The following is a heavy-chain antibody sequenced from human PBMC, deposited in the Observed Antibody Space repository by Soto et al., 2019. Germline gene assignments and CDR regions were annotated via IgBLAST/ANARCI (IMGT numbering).Heavy chain of an antibody. CDR1: GGTFSSYA. D-gene: IGHD3-10*01. Sequence: ASVKVSCKASGGTFSSYAISWVRQAPGQGLEWMGGIIPIFGTANYAQKFQGRVTITADESTSTAYMELSSLRSEDTAVYYCARDYYDAFDIWGQGTMVTVSS. CDR2: IIPIFGTA. J-gene: IGHJ3*02. CDR3: ARDYYDAFDI. V-gene: IGHV1-69*13.